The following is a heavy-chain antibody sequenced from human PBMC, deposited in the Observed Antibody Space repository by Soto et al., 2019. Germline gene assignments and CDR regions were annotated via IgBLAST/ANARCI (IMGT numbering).Heavy chain of an antibody. CDR2: ISGSGGRT. D-gene: IGHD3-22*01. CDR3: ETLAYYYDPNY. CDR1: GFTFSSYA. V-gene: IGHV3-23*01. J-gene: IGHJ4*02. Sequence: PGGSLRLSFAASGFTFSSYAMSWVRQAPGRGLEWVSAISGSGGRTYYADSVKGRFTISRDNSKNTLYLQMNSLRAEDTAVYYCETLAYYYDPNYWGQGTLVTVSS.